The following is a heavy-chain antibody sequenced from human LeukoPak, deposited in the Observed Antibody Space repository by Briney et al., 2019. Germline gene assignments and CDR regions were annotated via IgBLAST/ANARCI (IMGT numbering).Heavy chain of an antibody. D-gene: IGHD1-26*01. CDR3: ARDRVGATHFYYFDY. CDR1: GGSISGYY. V-gene: IGHV4-4*07. CDR2: IYTSGST. J-gene: IGHJ4*02. Sequence: SETLSLTCDVSGGSISGYYWSWIRQPAGKGLEWIGRIYTSGSTNYNPSLKSRVTISVDTSKNQFSLKLSSVTAADTAVYYCARDRVGATHFYYFDYWGQGTLVTVSS.